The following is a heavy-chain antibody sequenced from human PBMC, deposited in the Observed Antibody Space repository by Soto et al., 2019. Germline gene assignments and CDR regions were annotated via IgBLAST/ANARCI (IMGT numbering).Heavy chain of an antibody. D-gene: IGHD3-3*01. J-gene: IGHJ3*02. Sequence: EASVKVSCKASGYTFTSYYMHWVRQAPGQGLEWMGIINPSGGSTSYAQKFQGRVTMTRDTSTSTVYMELSSLRSEDTAVYYCARVNYYDFWSGSSLGAFDIWGQGTMVTVSS. V-gene: IGHV1-46*03. CDR1: GYTFTSYY. CDR2: INPSGGST. CDR3: ARVNYYDFWSGSSLGAFDI.